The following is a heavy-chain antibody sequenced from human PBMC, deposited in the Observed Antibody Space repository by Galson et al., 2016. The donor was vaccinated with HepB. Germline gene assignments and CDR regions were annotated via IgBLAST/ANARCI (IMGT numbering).Heavy chain of an antibody. CDR3: ARRISSMVTLWYPFDI. D-gene: IGHD2-21*02. J-gene: IGHJ3*02. Sequence: SETLSLTCDVSGGPISSSNWWGWVRQAPGKGLEWIGEIFHSGTTNYNPSLKSRVTILVDKSKKQFSLNLTSVTAADTAVYYCARRISSMVTLWYPFDIWGQGTMVAVSS. CDR2: IFHSGTT. CDR1: GGPISSSNW. V-gene: IGHV4-4*02.